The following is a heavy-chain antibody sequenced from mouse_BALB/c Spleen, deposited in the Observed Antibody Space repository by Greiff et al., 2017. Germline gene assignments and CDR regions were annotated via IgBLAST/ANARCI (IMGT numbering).Heavy chain of an antibody. Sequence: QVQLKESGPGLVAPSQSLPITCTASGFSLTSYGVHWVRQPPGKGLEWLGVIWAGGSTNYNSALMSRLSISKDNSKSQVFLKMNSLQTDDTAMYYCARAAYGSSYGFAYWGQGTLVTVSA. J-gene: IGHJ3*01. CDR2: IWAGGST. CDR3: ARAAYGSSYGFAY. V-gene: IGHV2-9*02. CDR1: GFSLTSYG. D-gene: IGHD1-1*01.